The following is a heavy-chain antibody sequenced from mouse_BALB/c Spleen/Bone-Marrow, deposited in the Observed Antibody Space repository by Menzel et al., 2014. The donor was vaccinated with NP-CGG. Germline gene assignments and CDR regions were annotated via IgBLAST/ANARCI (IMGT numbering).Heavy chain of an antibody. V-gene: IGHV1-14*01. J-gene: IGHJ4*01. CDR3: ARRWLPYAMDY. Sequence: EVHLQQSGPELVKPGASVKMSCKASGYTFTSYIMHWVKQKPGQGLEWIGYINPYNDGTKYNEKFKGEATLTSDKSSSTAYMELSSLTSEDSAVYYCARRWLPYAMDYWGQGTSVTVSS. CDR2: INPYNDGT. D-gene: IGHD2-3*01. CDR1: GYTFTSYI.